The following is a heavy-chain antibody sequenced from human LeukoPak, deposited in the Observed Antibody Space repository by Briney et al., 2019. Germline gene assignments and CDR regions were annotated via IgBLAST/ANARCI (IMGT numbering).Heavy chain of an antibody. CDR2: IYYGGST. CDR1: GGSISSYY. J-gene: IGHJ2*01. Sequence: SETLSLTCTVSGGSISSYYWSWIRQPPGKGLEWIGYIYYGGSTNYNPSLKSRVTISVDTSKNQFSLKLSSVTAADTAVYYCARDSLPWSYWYFDLWGRGTLVTVSS. CDR3: ARDSLPWSYWYFDL. V-gene: IGHV4-59*01. D-gene: IGHD3-3*01.